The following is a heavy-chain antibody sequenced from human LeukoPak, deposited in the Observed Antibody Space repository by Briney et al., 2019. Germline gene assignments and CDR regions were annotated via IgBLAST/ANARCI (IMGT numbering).Heavy chain of an antibody. J-gene: IGHJ4*02. Sequence: SETLSLTCTVSGGSISSGDYYWSWIRQPPGKGLEWIGYIYYSGSTYYNPSLKSRVTISVDTSKNQFSLKLSSVTAADTAVYYCARSSDYSTFDYWGRGTLVTVSS. CDR2: IYYSGST. CDR1: GGSISSGDYY. CDR3: ARSSDYSTFDY. D-gene: IGHD4-11*01. V-gene: IGHV4-30-4*01.